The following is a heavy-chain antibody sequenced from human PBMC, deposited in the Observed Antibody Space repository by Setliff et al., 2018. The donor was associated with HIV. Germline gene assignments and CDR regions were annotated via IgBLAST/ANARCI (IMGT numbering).Heavy chain of an antibody. V-gene: IGHV1-3*01. D-gene: IGHD5-12*01. Sequence: ASVKVSCKTSGYTFKSYDINWVRQAPGQRPEWMARINAVNGNREYSPKFQGRVTITADTSASTMYMELSSLRSEDTAVYYCARVGNNRLQFFDHWGQGTLVTVSS. J-gene: IGHJ4*02. CDR1: GYTFKSYD. CDR2: INAVNGNR. CDR3: ARVGNNRLQFFDH.